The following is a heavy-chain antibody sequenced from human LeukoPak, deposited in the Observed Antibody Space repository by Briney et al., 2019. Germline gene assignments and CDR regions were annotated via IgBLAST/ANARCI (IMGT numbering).Heavy chain of an antibody. CDR3: ARGGLTIAEATTSWYLDY. D-gene: IGHD1-26*01. CDR2: IWYDGSNE. Sequence: PGRSLRLSCAASGFTFNTYGMHWVRQAQGKGLEWVALIWYDGSNENYADSVKGRFTISRDNSRNTLYLHMNSLRGEDTAVYYCARGGLTIAEATTSWYLDYWGQGTLVTVSS. V-gene: IGHV3-33*01. J-gene: IGHJ4*02. CDR1: GFTFNTYG.